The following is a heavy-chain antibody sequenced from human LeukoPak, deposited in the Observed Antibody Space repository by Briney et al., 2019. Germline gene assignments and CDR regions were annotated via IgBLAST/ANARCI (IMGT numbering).Heavy chain of an antibody. D-gene: IGHD4-17*01. V-gene: IGHV3-23*01. CDR3: TKDPNGDHIGAFDF. Sequence: GGSLRLPCAASGFTFSSYAMTWVRQAPGKGLEWVSSITGSGAGTSYADSVKGRFTISRDNSKNTLYLQMNNLRAEDTAVYFCTKDPNGDHIGAFDFWGQGTMVTVSS. J-gene: IGHJ3*01. CDR2: ITGSGAGT. CDR1: GFTFSSYA.